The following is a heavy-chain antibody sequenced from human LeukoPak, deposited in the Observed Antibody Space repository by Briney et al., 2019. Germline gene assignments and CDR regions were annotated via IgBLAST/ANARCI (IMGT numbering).Heavy chain of an antibody. J-gene: IGHJ3*02. Sequence: PSETLSLTCTVSGDSITSSYWSWIRQPPGKGLEYIGSIYYSGSTNYNPSLKSRVTISVNTSKNQFSLKLSSVTAADTAVYYCARGRSSFNIWGQGTMVTVSS. CDR2: IYYSGST. CDR3: ARGRSSFNI. V-gene: IGHV4-59*01. CDR1: GDSITSSY. D-gene: IGHD2-2*01.